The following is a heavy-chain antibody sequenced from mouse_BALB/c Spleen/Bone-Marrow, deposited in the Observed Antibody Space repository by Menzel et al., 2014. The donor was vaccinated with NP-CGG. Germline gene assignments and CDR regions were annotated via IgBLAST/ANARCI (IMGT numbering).Heavy chain of an antibody. V-gene: IGHV1-7*01. CDR1: GYTFTSYW. Sequence: QVQLKESGAELAKPGASEKMSCKASGYTFTSYWMHWVKQRPGQGLEWIGYIYPSTGYTEYNQKFKDKVTLTADKSSSTAYMQLSSLTSEDSAVYYCARDDYAYWGQGTLVTVSA. CDR3: ARDDYAY. CDR2: IYPSTGYT. J-gene: IGHJ3*01. D-gene: IGHD2-4*01.